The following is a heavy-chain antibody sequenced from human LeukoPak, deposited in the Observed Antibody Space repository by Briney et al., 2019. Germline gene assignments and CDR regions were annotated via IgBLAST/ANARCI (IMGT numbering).Heavy chain of an antibody. Sequence: GASVKVSCKASGYTFISYAMHWVRQAPGQGLEWMGWFNAGDEYSQKFQGRVTITRDTSASTAHMKLSSLRSEDTAVYYCARGPLISSTSSGADYWGQGTLVTVSS. CDR1: GYTFISYA. CDR3: ARGPLISSTSSGADY. V-gene: IGHV1-3*01. J-gene: IGHJ4*02. D-gene: IGHD2-2*01. CDR2: FNAGD.